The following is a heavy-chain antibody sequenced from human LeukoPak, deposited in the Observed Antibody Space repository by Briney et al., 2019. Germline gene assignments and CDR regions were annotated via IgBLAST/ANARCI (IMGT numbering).Heavy chain of an antibody. Sequence: ASVKVCCKASGYTFTSYYMHWVRQAPGQGLEWMGIINPSSGTASYAQKFQGRVTMTRDTSTSTVYVELSSLRSEDTAVYYCARENKGFGDWGQGTQVTVSS. J-gene: IGHJ4*02. V-gene: IGHV1-46*01. CDR1: GYTFTSYY. CDR3: ARENKGFGD. D-gene: IGHD3-10*01. CDR2: INPSSGTA.